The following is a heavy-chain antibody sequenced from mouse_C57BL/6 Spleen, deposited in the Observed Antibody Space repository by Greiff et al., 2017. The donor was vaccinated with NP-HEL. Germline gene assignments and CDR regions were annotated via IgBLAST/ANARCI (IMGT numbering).Heavy chain of an antibody. CDR1: GYAFSSYW. CDR2: IYPGDGDT. CDR3: ARLGITTVVEGYYAMDY. V-gene: IGHV1-80*01. J-gene: IGHJ4*01. Sequence: QVQLQQSGAELVKPGASVKISCKASGYAFSSYWMNWVKQRPGKGLEWIGQIYPGDGDTNYNGKFKGKATLTAAKSSSTAYMQLSSLTSEDSAVYFCARLGITTVVEGYYAMDYWGQGTSVTVSS. D-gene: IGHD1-1*01.